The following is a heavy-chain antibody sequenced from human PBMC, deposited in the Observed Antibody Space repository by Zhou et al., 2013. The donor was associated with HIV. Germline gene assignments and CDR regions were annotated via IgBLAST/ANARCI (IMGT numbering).Heavy chain of an antibody. CDR2: INPETGDT. D-gene: IGHD5-12*01. CDR1: GYTFTDYY. CDR3: ARGRYDLGF. J-gene: IGHJ4*02. Sequence: QVQLVQSVSEVKKSGASVNISCKTSGYTFTDYYLHWVRQAPGQGLQWMGWINPETGDTNYAQTFKGRITMTRDTSINTAYMVLTSVKPNDTALYFCARGRYDLGFWGQGTLVTVSS. V-gene: IGHV1-2*02.